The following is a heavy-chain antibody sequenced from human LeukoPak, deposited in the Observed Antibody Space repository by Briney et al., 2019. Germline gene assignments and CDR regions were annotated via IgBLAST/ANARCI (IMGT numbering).Heavy chain of an antibody. Sequence: SETLSLTCAVYGGSFSGYFWSWIRQPPGKGLEWIGEINHSGSTNYNPSLKSRVTISVDTSKNQFSLKLSSVTAADTAVYYCARDPGYDSSAHWGQGTLVTVSS. V-gene: IGHV4-34*01. CDR1: GGSFSGYF. CDR3: ARDPGYDSSAH. CDR2: INHSGST. D-gene: IGHD3-22*01. J-gene: IGHJ4*02.